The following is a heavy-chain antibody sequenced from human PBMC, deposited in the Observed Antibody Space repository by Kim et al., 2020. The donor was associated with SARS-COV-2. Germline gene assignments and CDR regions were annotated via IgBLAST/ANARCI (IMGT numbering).Heavy chain of an antibody. V-gene: IGHV3-21*01. J-gene: IGHJ3*02. Sequence: SVTGRFTSSRDNAKNSLYLQMNSLRAEDTAVYYCARPKLPYDSLSDAFDIWGQGTMVTVSS. CDR3: ARPKLPYDSLSDAFDI. D-gene: IGHD3-22*01.